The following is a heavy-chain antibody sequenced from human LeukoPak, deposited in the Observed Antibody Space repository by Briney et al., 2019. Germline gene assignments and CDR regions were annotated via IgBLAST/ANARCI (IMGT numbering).Heavy chain of an antibody. Sequence: SDTLSLPCTVSGGSISRPNYHWGWIRQPPGKRREWNGTIYYNGSTYYNPSLKSRSTIFVDTSKYHFSLRLSSVTAADTAVYYCARLSTAHVAAAGTGFDCWGQGTLVTVSS. CDR2: IYYNGST. D-gene: IGHD6-13*01. J-gene: IGHJ4*02. CDR1: GGSISRPNYH. CDR3: ARLSTAHVAAAGTGFDC. V-gene: IGHV4-39*02.